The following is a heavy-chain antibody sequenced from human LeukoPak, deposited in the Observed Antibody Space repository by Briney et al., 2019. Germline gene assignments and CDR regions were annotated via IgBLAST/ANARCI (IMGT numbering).Heavy chain of an antibody. J-gene: IGHJ4*02. CDR1: GFNFSDSR. D-gene: IGHD2-21*01. CDR3: VRGDWYFES. Sequence: PGGSLRLSCVTSGFNFSDSRMTWVRQAPGKGLQWVANVNRDGTEKHFLDSVEGRFTNSRDNAKKSLYLQMSSLRPQDTAVYFCVRGDWYFESWGQGTLVTVSS. V-gene: IGHV3-7*04. CDR2: VNRDGTEK.